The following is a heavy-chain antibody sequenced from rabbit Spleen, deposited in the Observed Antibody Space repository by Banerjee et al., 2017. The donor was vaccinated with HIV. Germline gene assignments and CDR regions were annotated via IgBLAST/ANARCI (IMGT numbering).Heavy chain of an antibody. J-gene: IGHJ6*01. Sequence: QSLEESGGDLVKPGASLTLTCTASGFSFSSTDYMCWVRQAPGRGLEWIACIAAGSGRFTYFATWAKGRFTCSKTSSTTVTLQMTRLTAADTATYFCARDTITSFSSYGMDLWGQGTLVTVS. V-gene: IGHV1S40*01. D-gene: IGHD1-1*01. CDR3: ARDTITSFSSYGMDL. CDR2: IAAGSGRFT. CDR1: GFSFSSTDY.